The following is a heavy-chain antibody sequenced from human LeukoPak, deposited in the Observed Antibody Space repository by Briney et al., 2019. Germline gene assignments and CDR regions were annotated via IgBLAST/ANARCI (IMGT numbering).Heavy chain of an antibody. CDR2: IKQDGSEK. V-gene: IGHV3-7*03. J-gene: IGHJ4*02. Sequence: HPGGSLRLSCAASGFTFSSYWMSWVRQAPGKGLEWVANIKQDGSEKNYVGSVKGRFTISRDNAKNSVYMQMNSLRVEDTAVYYCARPDPYTYGCNLEYWGQGTLVTVSS. D-gene: IGHD5-18*01. CDR3: ARPDPYTYGCNLEY. CDR1: GFTFSSYW.